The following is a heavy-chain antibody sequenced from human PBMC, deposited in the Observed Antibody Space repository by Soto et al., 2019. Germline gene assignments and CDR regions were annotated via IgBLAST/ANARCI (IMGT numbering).Heavy chain of an antibody. Sequence: SETLSLTCTVSGGSISSYYWSWIRQPPGKGLEWIGYIYHSGSTYYNPSLKSRVTISVDRSKNQFSLKLSSVTAADTAVYYCGRVPDYWGQGILVTVSS. CDR1: GGSISSYY. V-gene: IGHV4-59*12. CDR3: GRVPDY. CDR2: IYHSGST. J-gene: IGHJ4*02.